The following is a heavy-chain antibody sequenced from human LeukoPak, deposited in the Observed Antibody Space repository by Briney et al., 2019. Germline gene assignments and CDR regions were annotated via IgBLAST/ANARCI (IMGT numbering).Heavy chain of an antibody. CDR2: INWNGCST. J-gene: IGHJ4*02. V-gene: IGHV3-20*04. CDR3: AREGARGYCSSTSCYPDY. Sequence: GGSLRLSCAASGFTFDDYGMSWVRQAPGKGLEWVSGINWNGCSTGYADSVKGRFTISRDNAKNSLYLQMNSLRAEDTALYYCAREGARGYCSSTSCYPDYWGQGTLVTVSS. CDR1: GFTFDDYG. D-gene: IGHD2-2*01.